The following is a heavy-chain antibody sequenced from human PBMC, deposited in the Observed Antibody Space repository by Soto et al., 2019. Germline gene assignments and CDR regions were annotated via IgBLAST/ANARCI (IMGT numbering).Heavy chain of an antibody. CDR1: GGSISSYY. CDR2: IYYSGST. Sequence: PSETLSLTCTVSGGSISSYYWSWIRQPPGKGLEWIGYIYYSGSTNYNPSLKSRVTISVDTSKNQFSLKLSSVTAADTAVYYCARGLWFGELLSSTHYSDYRGQGTLVTVSS. D-gene: IGHD3-10*01. V-gene: IGHV4-59*01. J-gene: IGHJ4*02. CDR3: ARGLWFGELLSSTHYSDY.